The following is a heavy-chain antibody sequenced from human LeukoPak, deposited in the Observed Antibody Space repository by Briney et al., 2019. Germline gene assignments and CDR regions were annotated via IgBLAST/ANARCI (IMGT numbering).Heavy chain of an antibody. CDR2: IRSKANSYAT. CDR3: TRHDYDYVWGSYRNPARFDY. Sequence: PGGSLKLSCAASGFTFSGSAMHWVRQASGKGLEGVGRIRSKANSYATAYAASVKGRFTISRDDSKNTAYLQMNSLKTEDTAVYYCTRHDYDYVWGSYRNPARFDYWGQGTLVTVSS. V-gene: IGHV3-73*01. D-gene: IGHD3-16*02. J-gene: IGHJ4*02. CDR1: GFTFSGSA.